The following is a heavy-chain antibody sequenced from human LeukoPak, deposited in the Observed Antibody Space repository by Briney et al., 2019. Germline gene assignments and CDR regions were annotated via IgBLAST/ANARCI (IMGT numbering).Heavy chain of an antibody. CDR1: GFTVSSNS. D-gene: IGHD4/OR15-4a*01. Sequence: GGSLRLSCTVSGFTVSSNSMSWVRQAPGKGLEWVSFIYSDNTHYSDSAKGRFTISRDNSKNTLYLQMNSLRAEDTAVYYCARRAGAYLHPYDYWGQGTLVTVSS. CDR3: ARRAGAYLHPYDY. J-gene: IGHJ4*02. CDR2: IYSDNT. V-gene: IGHV3-53*01.